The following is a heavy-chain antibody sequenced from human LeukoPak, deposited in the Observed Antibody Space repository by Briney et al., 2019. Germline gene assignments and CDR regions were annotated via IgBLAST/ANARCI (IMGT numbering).Heavy chain of an antibody. CDR2: SKSRAHSYIT. J-gene: IGHJ4*02. CDR3: ASIRGTFGY. V-gene: IGHV3-72*01. D-gene: IGHD1-26*01. Sequence: PGGSLRLSCATSGFTFSDHLLEWLRQAQGKGLEWIGRSKSRAHSYITEYAASVQGRFTISRDDSKNSLYLQMSSLKTDDTAMYYCASIRGTFGYWGQGALVTVSS. CDR1: GFTFSDHL.